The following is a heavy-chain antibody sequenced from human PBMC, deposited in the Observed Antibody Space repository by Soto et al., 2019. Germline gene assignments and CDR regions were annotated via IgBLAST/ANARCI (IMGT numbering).Heavy chain of an antibody. CDR1: GGSISSSSYY. Sequence: SETLSLTCTVSGGSISSSSYYWGWIRQPPGKGLEWIGSIYYSGSTYYNQSLKSRVTISVDTSKNQSSLKLSSVTAADTAVYFCAISLYYYDSSGYYPFDIWGQGTMVTVSS. CDR3: AISLYYYDSSGYYPFDI. J-gene: IGHJ3*02. D-gene: IGHD3-22*01. CDR2: IYYSGST. V-gene: IGHV4-39*01.